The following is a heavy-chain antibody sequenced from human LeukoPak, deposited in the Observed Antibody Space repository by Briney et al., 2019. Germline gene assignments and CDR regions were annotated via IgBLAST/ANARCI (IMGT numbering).Heavy chain of an antibody. V-gene: IGHV1-2*02. Sequence: ASVKVSCKASGFTFTGYYMHWVRQAPGQGLGWMGWINPNSGGTNYAQKSQGRVTMTRDTSIRTAYMELSRLRSDDTAVYYCARLYSGSDNFDYWGQGTLVTVSS. CDR1: GFTFTGYY. CDR3: ARLYSGSDNFDY. J-gene: IGHJ4*02. CDR2: INPNSGGT. D-gene: IGHD5-12*01.